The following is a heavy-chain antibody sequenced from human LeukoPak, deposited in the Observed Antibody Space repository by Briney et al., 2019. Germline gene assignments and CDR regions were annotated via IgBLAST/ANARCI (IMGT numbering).Heavy chain of an antibody. D-gene: IGHD2-2*01. J-gene: IGHJ4*02. CDR1: GYSFSSYW. CDR3: TRHLSDITSSPMY. CDR2: IKPRDSRI. Sequence: GESLKISCKGSGYSFSSYWIAWVRQIPGKGLEWMGVIKPRDSRIPYSPSFQGQVTISADKSITTAYLQCTSLKASDTAMYYCTRHLSDITSSPMYWGPGTLVTVSS. V-gene: IGHV5-51*01.